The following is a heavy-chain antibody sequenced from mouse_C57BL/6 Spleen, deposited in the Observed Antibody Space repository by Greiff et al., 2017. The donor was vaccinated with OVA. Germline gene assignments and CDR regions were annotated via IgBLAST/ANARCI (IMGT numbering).Heavy chain of an antibody. CDR1: GFTFSSYA. D-gene: IGHD2-4*01. CDR2: ISDGGSYT. Sequence: DVMLVESGGGLVKPGGSLKLSCAASGFTFSSYAMSWVRQTPEKRLEWVATISDGGSYTYYPDNVKGRFTISRDNAKNNLYLQMSHLKSEDTAMYYCARVYDYPGYAMDYWGQGTSVTVSS. J-gene: IGHJ4*01. V-gene: IGHV5-4*03. CDR3: ARVYDYPGYAMDY.